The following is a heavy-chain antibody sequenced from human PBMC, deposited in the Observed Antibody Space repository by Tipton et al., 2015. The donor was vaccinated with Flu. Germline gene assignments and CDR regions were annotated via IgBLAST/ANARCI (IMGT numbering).Heavy chain of an antibody. CDR3: GRDMGRSGYAHEFDY. J-gene: IGHJ4*02. Sequence: GLVKPSQTLSLTCAISGDSVSSNSAAWSWIRQSPSRGLEWLGRTFYRSAWHNNSAVSVKSRITINADTSKNQFSLQLSSVTPEDTAVYYCGRDMGRSGYAHEFDYWGQGILVTVSS. CDR2: TFYRSAWHN. V-gene: IGHV6-1*01. CDR1: GDSVSSNSAA. D-gene: IGHD3-22*01.